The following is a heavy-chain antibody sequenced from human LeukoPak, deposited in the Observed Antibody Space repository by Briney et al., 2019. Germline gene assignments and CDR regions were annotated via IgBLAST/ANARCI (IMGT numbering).Heavy chain of an antibody. CDR1: GFTFSDFA. J-gene: IGHJ4*02. D-gene: IGHD6-13*01. Sequence: QRGGSLRLSCAASGFTFSDFAMIWVRQPPGKGLEWVSSTFQGGGEIHYADSVRGRFTISRDNSRSTLFLQMNSLRAEDTAVYHCAKDLADSSSWYERGFDYWGQGTLVTVSS. CDR2: TFQGGGEI. V-gene: IGHV3-23*01. CDR3: AKDLADSSSWYERGFDY.